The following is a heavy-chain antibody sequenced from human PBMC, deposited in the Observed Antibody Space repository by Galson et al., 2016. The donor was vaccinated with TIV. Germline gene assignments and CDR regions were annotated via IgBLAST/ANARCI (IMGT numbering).Heavy chain of an antibody. CDR1: GGIFSNFV. D-gene: IGHD3-10*01. CDR2: VNPIFGTA. Sequence: SVKVSCKASGGIFSNFVISWVRQAPGQGLEWMGSVNPIFGTANYAQKFQGRVTITADTSTSTFYMDLSSLRSEDTAIYYCARGRGYSFGSGSSYFDYWGQGSLFTASS. CDR3: ARGRGYSFGSGSSYFDY. J-gene: IGHJ4*02. V-gene: IGHV1-69*06.